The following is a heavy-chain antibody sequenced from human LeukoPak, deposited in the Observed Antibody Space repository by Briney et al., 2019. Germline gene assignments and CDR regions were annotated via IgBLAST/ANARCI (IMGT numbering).Heavy chain of an antibody. V-gene: IGHV3-64D*06. CDR1: GFTFSSYA. CDR3: ARDRARGIAAAGNLDY. Sequence: PGGSLRLSCSASGFTFSSYAMHWVRQAPGKGLEYVSAISSNGGSTYYADSVKGRFTISRDNSKNTLYLQMSSLRAEDTAVYYCARDRARGIAAAGNLDYWGQGTLVTVSS. CDR2: ISSNGGST. D-gene: IGHD6-13*01. J-gene: IGHJ4*02.